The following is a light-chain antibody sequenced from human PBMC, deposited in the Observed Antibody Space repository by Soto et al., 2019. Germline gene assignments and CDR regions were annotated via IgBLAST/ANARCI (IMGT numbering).Light chain of an antibody. Sequence: DIQMTQSPSTLSASVGDRVTITCRASQSISSWLAWYQQKPGKAPKLLIYKASSLESGVPSRFSGSRSGTEFALTIRSLQPDDVATSYCQQYNSYSYTFGQGTKLEIK. CDR3: QQYNSYSYT. CDR2: KAS. J-gene: IGKJ2*01. CDR1: QSISSW. V-gene: IGKV1-5*03.